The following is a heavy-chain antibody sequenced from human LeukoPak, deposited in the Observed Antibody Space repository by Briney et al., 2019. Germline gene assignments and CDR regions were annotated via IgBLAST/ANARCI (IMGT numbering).Heavy chain of an antibody. CDR2: ISYDGSNK. Sequence: TGGSLRLSCAASGFTFSSYAMNWVRQAPGKGLEWVVVISYDGSNKYYADSVKGRFTISRDNSKNTLYLQMNSLRAEDTALYYCAKTRYGKPYYYYGMDVWGQGTTVTVSS. V-gene: IGHV3-30-3*02. CDR3: AKTRYGKPYYYYGMDV. D-gene: IGHD3-16*01. J-gene: IGHJ6*02. CDR1: GFTFSSYA.